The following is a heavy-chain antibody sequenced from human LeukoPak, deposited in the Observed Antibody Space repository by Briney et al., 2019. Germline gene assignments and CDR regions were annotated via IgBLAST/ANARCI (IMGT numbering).Heavy chain of an antibody. CDR1: GFTFSSYS. V-gene: IGHV3-53*01. D-gene: IGHD1-26*01. CDR2: LYSDGST. Sequence: PGGSLRLSCAASGFTFSSYSMNWVRQAPGKGLEWVSVLYSDGSTFFADSVSGRFTFSRDDSKNTLYLQMNSLRAEDTAVYYCARAIVEGKVWYYFDYWGQGTLVTVSS. J-gene: IGHJ4*02. CDR3: ARAIVEGKVWYYFDY.